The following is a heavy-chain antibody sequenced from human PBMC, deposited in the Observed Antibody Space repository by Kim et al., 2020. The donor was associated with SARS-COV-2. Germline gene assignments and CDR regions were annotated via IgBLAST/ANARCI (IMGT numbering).Heavy chain of an antibody. J-gene: IGHJ4*02. Sequence: GGSLRLSCSASGFTFSSYAMHWVRQAPGKGLEYVSAISSNGGSTYYADSVKGRFTISRDNSKNTLYLQMSSLRAEDTAVYYCVKDPGYDILTGYYKSPFDYWGQGTLVTVSS. CDR1: GFTFSSYA. CDR3: VKDPGYDILTGYYKSPFDY. CDR2: ISSNGGST. V-gene: IGHV3-64D*06. D-gene: IGHD3-9*01.